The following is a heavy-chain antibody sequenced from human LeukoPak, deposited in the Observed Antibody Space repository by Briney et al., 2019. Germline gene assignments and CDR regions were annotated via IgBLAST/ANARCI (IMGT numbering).Heavy chain of an antibody. CDR3: SRGWGYDYRGNNWFDP. CDR2: MDSNSGGT. CDR1: GYTFTHNY. Sequence: ASVKVSCKASGYTFTHNYIHWLRQAPGPGLEWMGWMDSNSGGTKYAQKFQGGVTMTRDTSISTAYMELTRLGFDDTAVYYCSRGWGYDYRGNNWFDPWGQGTPVTVSS. D-gene: IGHD5-12*01. V-gene: IGHV1-2*02. J-gene: IGHJ5*02.